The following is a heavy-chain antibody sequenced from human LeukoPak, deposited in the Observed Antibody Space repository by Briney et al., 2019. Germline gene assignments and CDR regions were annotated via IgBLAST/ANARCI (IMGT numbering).Heavy chain of an antibody. V-gene: IGHV1-69*04. CDR3: AREAAVAGQRDY. CDR1: GGTFTIYA. J-gene: IGHJ4*02. CDR2: IIPILGIA. D-gene: IGHD6-19*01. Sequence: SVTLSCTASGGTFTIYAISWVRQAPGQGLEWMGRIIPILGIANYTQKFQGRVTITADKSTSTAYMELSSLRSEDTAVYYCAREAAVAGQRDYWGQGTLVTVSS.